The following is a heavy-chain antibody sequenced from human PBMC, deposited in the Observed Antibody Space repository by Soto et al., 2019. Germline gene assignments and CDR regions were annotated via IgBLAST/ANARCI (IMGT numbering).Heavy chain of an antibody. CDR3: ARDVSGDTPYYYYYCMDV. CDR2: ISSSSSYI. D-gene: IGHD2-2*02. CDR1: GFTFSSYS. J-gene: IGHJ6*02. V-gene: IGHV3-21*01. Sequence: EVQLVESGGGMVQPGGSLRLSCAASGFTFSSYSMNWVRQAPGKGLEWVSSISSSSSYIYYADSVTGRVTISRDNAKNSLYLQMNSLRAEYTAVYYCARDVSGDTPYYYYYCMDVWGQGTTVTVSS.